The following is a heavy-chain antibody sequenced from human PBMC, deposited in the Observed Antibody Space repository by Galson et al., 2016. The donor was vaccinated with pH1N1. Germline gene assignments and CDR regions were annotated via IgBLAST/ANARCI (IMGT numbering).Heavy chain of an antibody. D-gene: IGHD2-15*01. CDR2: ISDSGSST. CDR1: GFTFSSYA. J-gene: IGHJ4*02. Sequence: SLRLSCAASGFTFSSYAMTWVRQAPGKGLEWVSGISDSGSSTYYADSVKGRFTISRDNSKNTVYLQVNSLRAEDTAVYYCAKGPRGVVVVAATHWGQGTLVTVSS. V-gene: IGHV3-23*01. CDR3: AKGPRGVVVVAATH.